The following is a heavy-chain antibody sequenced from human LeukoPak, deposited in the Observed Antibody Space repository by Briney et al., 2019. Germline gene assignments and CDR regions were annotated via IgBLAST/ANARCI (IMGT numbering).Heavy chain of an antibody. D-gene: IGHD5-12*01. CDR1: GYTFTNYY. CDR2: INPSGGST. Sequence: ASVKVSCKTSGYTFTNYYMHWVRQAPGQGLEWMGIINPSGGSTSYAQKFQGRVTMTRDTSTSTVYMELSSLRSEDTAVYYCARSDSGYDYYFDYWGQGTLVTVSS. J-gene: IGHJ4*02. V-gene: IGHV1-46*01. CDR3: ARSDSGYDYYFDY.